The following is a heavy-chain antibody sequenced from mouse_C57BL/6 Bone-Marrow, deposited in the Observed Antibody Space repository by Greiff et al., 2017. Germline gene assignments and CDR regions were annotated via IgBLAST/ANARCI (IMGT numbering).Heavy chain of an antibody. CDR2: ISYSGST. CDR3: ARGTWDGFMDY. J-gene: IGHJ4*01. Sequence: ESGPGLVKPSPSLSLSCTVSGFSITSGYDWHWIRHFPGNLLVWMGYISYSGSTNYNPSLNSRISIPPDTSKNPFFLKLNSVTTEDTATYYCARGTWDGFMDYWGQGTSVTVSS. D-gene: IGHD4-1*01. V-gene: IGHV3-1*01. CDR1: GFSITSGYD.